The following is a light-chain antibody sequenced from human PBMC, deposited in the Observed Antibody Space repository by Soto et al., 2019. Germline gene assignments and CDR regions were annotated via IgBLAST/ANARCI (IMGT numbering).Light chain of an antibody. J-gene: IGKJ5*01. Sequence: IVLTQSPGILSLSPGERATLSCRASQSVSSSYLAWYQQKPGQAPRLLIYGASSRATGIPDRFSGSGSGTDFTLTISRLEPEDFAVYYFQQYGSSITFGQGTRLEIK. CDR1: QSVSSSY. CDR2: GAS. V-gene: IGKV3-20*01. CDR3: QQYGSSIT.